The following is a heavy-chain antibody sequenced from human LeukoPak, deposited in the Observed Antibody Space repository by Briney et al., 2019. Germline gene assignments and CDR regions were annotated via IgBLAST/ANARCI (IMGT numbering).Heavy chain of an antibody. CDR3: AKSPSLLTGYDYYYMDV. Sequence: GGSLRLSCAASGFTLSSYAMSWVRQAPGKGLEWVSAISGSGGSTYYADSVKGRFTISGDNSKNTLYLQMNSLRAEDTAVYYCAKSPSLLTGYDYYYMDVWGKGTTVTVSS. V-gene: IGHV3-23*01. CDR1: GFTLSSYA. CDR2: ISGSGGST. J-gene: IGHJ6*03. D-gene: IGHD3-9*01.